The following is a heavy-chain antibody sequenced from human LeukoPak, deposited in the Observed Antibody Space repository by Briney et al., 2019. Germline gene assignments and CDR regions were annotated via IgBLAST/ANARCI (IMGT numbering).Heavy chain of an antibody. CDR3: ARPPSPGPSHYYYYMDV. Sequence: SETLSLTCTVSGGSISSYYWTWIRQPPGKGLEYIGYIYYSGSANYNPSLKSRVTISVDTSKNQFSLKLSSVTAADTAVYYCARPPSPGPSHYYYYMDVWGKGTTVTVSS. CDR2: IYYSGSA. D-gene: IGHD3-10*01. CDR1: GGSISSYY. J-gene: IGHJ6*03. V-gene: IGHV4-59*01.